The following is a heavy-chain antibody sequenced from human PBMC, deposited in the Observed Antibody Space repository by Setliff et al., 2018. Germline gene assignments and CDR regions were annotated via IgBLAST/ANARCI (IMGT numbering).Heavy chain of an antibody. CDR3: ARVRVVYYYYGMDV. D-gene: IGHD3-3*01. J-gene: IGHJ6*02. CDR2: INHSGST. Sequence: PSETLSLTCAVCGGSFSGYYWSWIRQPPGKGLEWIGEINHSGSTNYNPSLKSRVTISVDTSKNQFSLKLSSVTAADTAVYYCARVRVVYYYYGMDVWGQGTTVTVS. CDR1: GGSFSGYY. V-gene: IGHV4-34*01.